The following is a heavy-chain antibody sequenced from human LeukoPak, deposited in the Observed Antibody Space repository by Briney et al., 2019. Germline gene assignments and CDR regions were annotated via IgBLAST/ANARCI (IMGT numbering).Heavy chain of an antibody. Sequence: SETLSLTCAVYGGSFSGYYWSWIRQPPGKGLEWIGEINHSGSTNYNPSLKSRVTISVDTSKNQFSPKLSSVTAADTAVYYCAMGQQLVSDAFDIWGQGTMVTVSS. CDR1: GGSFSGYY. CDR3: AMGQQLVSDAFDI. V-gene: IGHV4-34*01. D-gene: IGHD6-13*01. CDR2: INHSGST. J-gene: IGHJ3*02.